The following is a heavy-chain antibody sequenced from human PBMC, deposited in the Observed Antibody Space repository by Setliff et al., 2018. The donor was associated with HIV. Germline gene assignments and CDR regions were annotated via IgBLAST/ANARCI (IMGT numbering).Heavy chain of an antibody. D-gene: IGHD1-26*01. CDR1: GDTFTNYY. CDR3: ARDYSGTYYGDIDW. J-gene: IGHJ4*02. V-gene: IGHV1-46*01. Sequence: ASVKVSCKTSGDTFTNYYMHWVRQAPGQGLEWMGIIYPGGARRSYAQKFQGRVTITGDTSASTVYMELSSLRSEDTAVYYCARDYSGTYYGDIDWWGQGTLVTVSS. CDR2: IYPGGARR.